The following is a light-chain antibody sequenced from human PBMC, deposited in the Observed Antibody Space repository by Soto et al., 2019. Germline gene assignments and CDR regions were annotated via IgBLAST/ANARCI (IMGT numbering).Light chain of an antibody. J-gene: IGLJ1*01. CDR2: TNT. CDR3: QSYDSSLSTYV. Sequence: QSVLTQPPSVSGAPGQRVTISCTGSSSNIGSGYDVHWYHQLPGTAPKLLIYTNTNRPSGVPDRVSGSKSGTSASLAITGLQAEDEADYYCQSYDSSLSTYVFGTGTKVTV. CDR1: SSNIGSGYD. V-gene: IGLV1-40*01.